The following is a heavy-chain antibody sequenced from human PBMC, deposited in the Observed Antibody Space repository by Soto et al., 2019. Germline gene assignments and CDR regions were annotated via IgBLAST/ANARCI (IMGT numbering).Heavy chain of an antibody. Sequence: SETLSLTCAVSGGSISSGGYSWILIRQPPGKGLEWIGYMYHSGSTYYNPSLKSRVTISIDRSKNQFSLKLSSVTAADTAVYYCARDKITGLFDYWGQGTLVTVSS. CDR1: GGSISSGGYS. CDR2: MYHSGST. CDR3: ARDKITGLFDY. D-gene: IGHD2-8*02. J-gene: IGHJ4*02. V-gene: IGHV4-30-2*01.